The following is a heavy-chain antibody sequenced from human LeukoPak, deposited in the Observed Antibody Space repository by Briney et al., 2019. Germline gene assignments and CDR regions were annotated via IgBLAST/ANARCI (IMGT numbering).Heavy chain of an antibody. D-gene: IGHD6-13*01. CDR2: IYYSGNT. CDR1: GGSISSYY. V-gene: IGHV4-59*01. Sequence: SETLSLTCTVSGGSISSYYWSWIRQPPGKGLEWIGYIYYSGNTNYNPSLKSRVTISVDTSKNQFSLKLSSVTAADTAVYYCARVPYSSRSFDYWGQGTLVTVSS. J-gene: IGHJ4*02. CDR3: ARVPYSSRSFDY.